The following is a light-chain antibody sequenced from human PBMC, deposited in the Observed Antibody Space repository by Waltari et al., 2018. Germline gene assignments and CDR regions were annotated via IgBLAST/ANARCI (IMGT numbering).Light chain of an antibody. CDR3: QQSSSTPPWT. Sequence: DIQMTQSPSSLSASVGDRVTVTCRASQSISIYLNWYQQKPGKAPKLLIYAASSLLSGVPSRFSGSGSGTDFTLTISSLQPEDFATYYCQQSSSTPPWTFGQGTKVEIK. V-gene: IGKV1-39*01. J-gene: IGKJ1*01. CDR1: QSISIY. CDR2: AAS.